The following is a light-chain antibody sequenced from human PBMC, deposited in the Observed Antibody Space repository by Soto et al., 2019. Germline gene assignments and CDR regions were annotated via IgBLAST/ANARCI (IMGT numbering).Light chain of an antibody. Sequence: DIQMTQSPSSLSASVGDRVTITCRASQDIGPYLAWYQQKSGRVPELLIYSASTLQSGVPSRLSGSGSGADFSLTISGLQPEDAATYYCQKYDSGPLTFGGGTKVEI. CDR2: SAS. V-gene: IGKV1-27*01. J-gene: IGKJ4*01. CDR3: QKYDSGPLT. CDR1: QDIGPY.